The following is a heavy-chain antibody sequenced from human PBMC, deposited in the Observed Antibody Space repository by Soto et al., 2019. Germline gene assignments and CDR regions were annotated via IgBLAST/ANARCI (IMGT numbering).Heavy chain of an antibody. D-gene: IGHD2-2*02. J-gene: IGHJ4*02. CDR2: IMKDGSEK. CDR1: GFTFRNYW. V-gene: IGHV3-7*01. CDR3: ASAGYCGSSRCSTRNY. Sequence: GGSLRLSCVVSGFTFRNYWMSWVRQAPGKGLEWVANIMKDGSEKYYVDSVKGRFTISRDNAKNSLYLQMNSLRAEDSAVYYCASAGYCGSSRCSTRNYWGQGTLVTVSS.